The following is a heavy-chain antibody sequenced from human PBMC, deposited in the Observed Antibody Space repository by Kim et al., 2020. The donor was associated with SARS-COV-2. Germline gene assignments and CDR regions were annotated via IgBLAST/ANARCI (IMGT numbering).Heavy chain of an antibody. CDR2: ISGSGGST. Sequence: GGSLRLSCAASGFTFSSYAMSWVRQAPGKGLEWVSAISGSGGSTYYADSVKGRFTISRDNSKNTLYLQMNSLRAEDTAVYYCAKRPGATPRDYYYYGMDVWGQGTTVTVSS. D-gene: IGHD1-26*01. CDR3: AKRPGATPRDYYYYGMDV. CDR1: GFTFSSYA. V-gene: IGHV3-23*01. J-gene: IGHJ6*02.